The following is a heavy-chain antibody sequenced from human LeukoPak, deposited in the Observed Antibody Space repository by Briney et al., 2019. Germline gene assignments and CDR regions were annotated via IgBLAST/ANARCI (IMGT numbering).Heavy chain of an antibody. CDR2: IKQDGSEK. D-gene: IGHD6-19*01. J-gene: IGHJ4*02. CDR3: ARVMYSSTYYFDY. CDR1: GFTFSSYW. Sequence: PGGSLRLSCAASGFTFSSYWMSWVRQAPGKGLEWVANIKQDGSEKYYVDSVKGRFTIFRDNAKNSLYPQMNSLRAEDTAVYYCARVMYSSTYYFDYWGQGTLVTVSS. V-gene: IGHV3-7*01.